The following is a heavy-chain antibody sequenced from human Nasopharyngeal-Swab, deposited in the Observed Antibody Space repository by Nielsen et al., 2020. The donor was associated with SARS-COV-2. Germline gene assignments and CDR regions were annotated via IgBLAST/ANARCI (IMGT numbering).Heavy chain of an antibody. CDR2: IIPILGIA. Sequence: SVKVSCKASGGTFSSYAINWVRQAPGQGLEWMGRIIPILGIANYAQKFQGRVTITADKSTSTAYMELSSLRSEDTAVYYCAREEGITIFGVVLNNYYYGMDVWGQGTTVTVSS. J-gene: IGHJ6*02. V-gene: IGHV1-69*04. CDR3: AREEGITIFGVVLNNYYYGMDV. D-gene: IGHD3-3*01. CDR1: GGTFSSYA.